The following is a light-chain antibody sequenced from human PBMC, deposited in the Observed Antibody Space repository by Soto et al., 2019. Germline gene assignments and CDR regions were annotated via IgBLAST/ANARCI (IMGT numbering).Light chain of an antibody. J-gene: IGKJ2*01. CDR1: QSVGSSY. Sequence: EIVLTQSPGTLSLSPGERATLSCRASQSVGSSYLAWYQQKPCQAPRLLIYGASSRATGMPDRFSGSGSGTDFTLTISRLEPEDFVVYYCQQYGSSPYTFGQGTKLEIK. CDR3: QQYGSSPYT. V-gene: IGKV3-20*01. CDR2: GAS.